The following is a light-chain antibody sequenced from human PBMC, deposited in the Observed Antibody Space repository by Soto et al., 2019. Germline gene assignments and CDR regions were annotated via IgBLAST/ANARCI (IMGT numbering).Light chain of an antibody. CDR3: QQYGSSPIT. Sequence: DIEMTQSPSSLSASVGDRVTITCRASQGIYNYVAWYQQTPGKVPKLLIYAASTLQSGVPSRFSGSGSGTDFTLTISRLEPEDFAVYYCQQYGSSPITFGQGTRLEIK. CDR1: QGIYNY. J-gene: IGKJ5*01. V-gene: IGKV1-27*01. CDR2: AAS.